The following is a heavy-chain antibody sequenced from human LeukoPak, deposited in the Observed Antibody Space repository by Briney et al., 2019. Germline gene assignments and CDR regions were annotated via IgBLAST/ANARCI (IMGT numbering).Heavy chain of an antibody. CDR3: ARRYSGYAYYFDY. CDR1: GYSFTSYW. V-gene: IGHV5-51*03. D-gene: IGHD5-12*01. Sequence: KPGESLKISCKGSGYSFTSYWIGWGRQMPGKGLEWMGIIYPVDSDTRYSPSFQGQVTISADKSISTAYLQWSSLKASDTAMYYCARRYSGYAYYFDYWGQGTLVTVSS. J-gene: IGHJ4*02. CDR2: IYPVDSDT.